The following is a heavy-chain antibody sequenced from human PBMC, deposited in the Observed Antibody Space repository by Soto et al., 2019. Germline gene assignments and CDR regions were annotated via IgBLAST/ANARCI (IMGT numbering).Heavy chain of an antibody. Sequence: QVQLVQSGAEVKRPGSSVKVSCKASGDTFNFYSINWVRQAPGLGLEWMGRVNPIVSMSNYAQKFQGRVTRTADKSTSTAYRELSSLRSEDTAIYYSASSYGSGYRAFDYWGQGALVTVSS. D-gene: IGHD3-10*01. CDR3: ASSYGSGYRAFDY. CDR2: VNPIVSMS. J-gene: IGHJ4*02. CDR1: GDTFNFYS. V-gene: IGHV1-69*02.